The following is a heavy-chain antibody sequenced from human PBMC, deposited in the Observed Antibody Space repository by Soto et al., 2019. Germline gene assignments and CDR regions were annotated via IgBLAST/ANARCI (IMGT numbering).Heavy chain of an antibody. CDR3: ARAGYCSGGSCYYYYYYGMDV. J-gene: IGHJ6*02. Sequence: GESLKISCKGSGYSFTSYWIGWVRQMPGKGLEWMGITYPGDSDTRYSPSFQGQVTISADKSISTAYLQWSSLKASDTAMYYCARAGYCSGGSCYYYYYYGMDVWGQGTTVTVSS. CDR2: TYPGDSDT. V-gene: IGHV5-51*01. CDR1: GYSFTSYW. D-gene: IGHD2-15*01.